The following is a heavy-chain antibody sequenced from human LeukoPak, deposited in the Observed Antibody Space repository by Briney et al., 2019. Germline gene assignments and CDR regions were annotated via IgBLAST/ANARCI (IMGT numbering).Heavy chain of an antibody. J-gene: IGHJ6*04. CDR3: ARFTYTTRPSDV. D-gene: IGHD3-16*01. V-gene: IGHV4-4*09. CDR2: IYSSGST. CDR1: GGSISGYY. Sequence: SETLSLTCSVSGGSISGYYWCWIRQPQGQTLEWIGYIYSSGSTNYNPSLQSRVTMSVDTSMNQFSLRLSSVAAANTAVYYCARFTYTTRPSDVWGKGTTVTVSS.